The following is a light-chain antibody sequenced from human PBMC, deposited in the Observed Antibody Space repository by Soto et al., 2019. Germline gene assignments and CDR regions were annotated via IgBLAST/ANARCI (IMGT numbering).Light chain of an antibody. Sequence: DIQLTQSPSFLSASVGDSVTITCRASQGINSYLAWYQQKPGKVPKLLIYAASTLQSGVPSRFSGSGSGTEFTLTISSLQPEDFATYYCQQINSYPITFGQGTRLEIK. CDR1: QGINSY. J-gene: IGKJ5*01. CDR3: QQINSYPIT. V-gene: IGKV1-9*01. CDR2: AAS.